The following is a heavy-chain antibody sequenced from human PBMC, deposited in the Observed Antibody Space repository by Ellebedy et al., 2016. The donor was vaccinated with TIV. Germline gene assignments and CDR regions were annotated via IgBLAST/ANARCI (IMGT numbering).Heavy chain of an antibody. Sequence: ASVKVSCXASGYTFTSNYMHWVRQAPGQGLEWMGIITPNTGSTRYAQKFQGRVTMTRDTSTSTVYMELSSLRSEDTAVYYCTRSPSTPAGFYYALDAWGQGTSVIVAS. V-gene: IGHV1-46*01. J-gene: IGHJ6*02. D-gene: IGHD6-25*01. CDR3: TRSPSTPAGFYYALDA. CDR2: ITPNTGST. CDR1: GYTFTSNY.